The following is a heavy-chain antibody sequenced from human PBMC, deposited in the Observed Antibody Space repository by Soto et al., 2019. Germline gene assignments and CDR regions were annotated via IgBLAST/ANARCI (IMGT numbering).Heavy chain of an antibody. CDR3: ARGYSSSYYYYYYGMDV. Sequence: ASVKVSCKASGYTFTSYAMHWVRQAPGQRLEWMGWINAGNGNTKYSQKFQGRVTITRDTSASTAYMELSSLRSEDTAVYYCARGYSSSYYYYYYGMDVWGQGTTVTVSS. D-gene: IGHD6-6*01. J-gene: IGHJ6*02. CDR2: INAGNGNT. CDR1: GYTFTSYA. V-gene: IGHV1-3*01.